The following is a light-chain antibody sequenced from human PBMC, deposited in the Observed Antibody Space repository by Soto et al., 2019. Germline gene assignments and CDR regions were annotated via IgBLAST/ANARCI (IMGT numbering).Light chain of an antibody. CDR2: DAS. J-gene: IGKJ5*01. V-gene: IGKV3-11*01. CDR3: QQRNYWPIT. CDR1: QSVSNY. Sequence: EIVLTQSPATLSLSPGERATLSCRTSQSVSNYLAWYQQKPGQAPRLLIFDASNRATGIPVRFSGSGSGTEFTPTISSPEPEDFAVYFCQQRNYWPITFGQGTRLEI.